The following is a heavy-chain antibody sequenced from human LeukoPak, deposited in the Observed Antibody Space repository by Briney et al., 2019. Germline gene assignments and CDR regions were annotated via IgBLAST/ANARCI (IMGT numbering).Heavy chain of an antibody. CDR1: GFSLNTSGVG. D-gene: IGHD2-8*01. CDR3: AHSGGYCTNGVCYTNNYFDY. Sequence: SGPTLVKPTQTLTLTCTFSGFSLNTSGVGVGWIRQPPGKALEWLALIYWDDDKRYSPSLKSRLTITKDTSKNQVVLTMTNMDPVDTATYYCAHSGGYCTNGVCYTNNYFDYWGQGTLVTVSS. CDR2: IYWDDDK. V-gene: IGHV2-5*02. J-gene: IGHJ4*02.